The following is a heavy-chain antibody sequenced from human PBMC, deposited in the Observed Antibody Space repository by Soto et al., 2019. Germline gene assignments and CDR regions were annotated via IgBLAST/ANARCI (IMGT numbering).Heavy chain of an antibody. V-gene: IGHV1-69*04. CDR2: IIPILGIA. J-gene: IGHJ5*02. CDR1: GYTLTELS. D-gene: IGHD3-10*01. Sequence: GASVKVSCKVSGYTLTELSMHWVRQAPGKGLEWMGRIIPILGIANYAQKFQGRVTITADKSTSTAYMELSSLRSEDTAVYYCARDLDYYGSGSYPNWFDPWGQGTLVTVSS. CDR3: ARDLDYYGSGSYPNWFDP.